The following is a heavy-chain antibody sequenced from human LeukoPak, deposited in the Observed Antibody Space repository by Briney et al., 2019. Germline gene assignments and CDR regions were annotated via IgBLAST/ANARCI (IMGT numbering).Heavy chain of an antibody. V-gene: IGHV3-74*01. D-gene: IGHD1-26*01. CDR1: GFTFSNYW. CDR3: ARETDGGRYSPGSAQH. J-gene: IGHJ1*01. Sequence: GGSLRLSCAASGFTFSNYWMHRVRQAPGKGLVWVSRINSDGSTTRYADSVEGRFTISRDNAKNSLYLQVNSLRAEDTAVYYCARETDGGRYSPGSAQHWGQGTLVTVSS. CDR2: INSDGSTT.